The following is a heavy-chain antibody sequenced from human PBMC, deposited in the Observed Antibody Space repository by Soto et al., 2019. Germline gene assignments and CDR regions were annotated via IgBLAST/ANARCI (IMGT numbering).Heavy chain of an antibody. CDR3: ATMVYYYDSSYDENDAFDI. V-gene: IGHV1-24*01. CDR1: GYTLTELS. Sequence: ASVKVSCKVSGYTLTELSMHWVRQAPRKGLEWMGCFDAEDGNTNYAQKFQGRVTITRDTSASTAYMELSSLRSEDTAVYYCATMVYYYDSSYDENDAFDIWGQGTMVTVSS. D-gene: IGHD3-22*01. CDR2: FDAEDGNT. J-gene: IGHJ3*02.